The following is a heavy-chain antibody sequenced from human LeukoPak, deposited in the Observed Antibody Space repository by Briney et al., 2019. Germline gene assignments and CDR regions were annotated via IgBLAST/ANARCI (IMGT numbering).Heavy chain of an antibody. V-gene: IGHV3-23*01. J-gene: IGHJ5*02. Sequence: GGSLRLSCAASGFTFSSHAMNWVRQAPGKGLEWVSSIGGIGASTYYADSVKGRFTISRDNSKNTLYLQMNSLRAEDTAPYYCAKAAYGDYVNWFDPWGQGILVIVSS. D-gene: IGHD4-17*01. CDR2: IGGIGAST. CDR1: GFTFSSHA. CDR3: AKAAYGDYVNWFDP.